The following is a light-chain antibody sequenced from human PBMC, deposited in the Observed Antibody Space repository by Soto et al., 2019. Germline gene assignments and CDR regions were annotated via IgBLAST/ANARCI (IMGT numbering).Light chain of an antibody. CDR1: STDVGDYKY. CDR3: SSLAAGTLV. Sequence: QSALTQPPSASGSPGQSVTISCTGTSTDVGDYKYVFWYQQHPGKAPKLMIYEVNKRPSGVPDRFSGSKSGNTASLTVSGQQAEDEADYCCSSLAAGTLVFGGGTKLTVL. V-gene: IGLV2-8*01. CDR2: EVN. J-gene: IGLJ2*01.